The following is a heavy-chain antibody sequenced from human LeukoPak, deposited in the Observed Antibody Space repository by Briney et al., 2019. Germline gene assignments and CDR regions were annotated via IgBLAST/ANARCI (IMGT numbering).Heavy chain of an antibody. D-gene: IGHD1-26*01. CDR2: IIPIFGTA. CDR1: GGTFSSYA. CDR3: ARCIVGATEFDY. J-gene: IGHJ4*02. V-gene: IGHV1-69*13. Sequence: ASVKVSCKASGGTFSSYAISWVRQAPGQGLEWMGGIIPIFGTANYAQKFQGRVTITADESTSTAYMELSSLRSEDTAVYYCARCIVGATEFDYWGQGTLVTVSS.